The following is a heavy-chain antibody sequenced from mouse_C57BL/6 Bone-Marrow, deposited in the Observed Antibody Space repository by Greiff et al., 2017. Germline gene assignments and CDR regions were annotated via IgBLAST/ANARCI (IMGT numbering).Heavy chain of an antibody. CDR3: ARRGAYSNPDY. CDR2: IYPGSGST. D-gene: IGHD2-5*01. J-gene: IGHJ2*01. Sequence: QVHVKQPGAELVKPGASVKMSCKASGYTFTSYWITWVKQRPGQGLEWIGDIYPGSGSTNYNEKFKSKATLTVDTSSSTAYMQLSSLTSEDSAVYYCARRGAYSNPDYWGQGTTLTVSS. V-gene: IGHV1-55*01. CDR1: GYTFTSYW.